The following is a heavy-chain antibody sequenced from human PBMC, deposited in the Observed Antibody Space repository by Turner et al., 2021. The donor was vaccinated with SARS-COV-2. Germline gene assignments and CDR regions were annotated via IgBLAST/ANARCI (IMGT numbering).Heavy chain of an antibody. CDR2: MYDSGST. D-gene: IGHD3-3*01. Sequence: QLQLQDSGPGLVKPSETLSLTCTVSGGSISSSRYYWGWIRQPPGKGLEWIGSMYDSGSTYYDPSLKSRVTISVDTSKNQFSLKLSSVTAADTAVYYCARLDYDFWSGYYTGWFDPWGQGTLVTVSS. CDR1: GGSISSSRYY. CDR3: ARLDYDFWSGYYTGWFDP. V-gene: IGHV4-39*01. J-gene: IGHJ5*02.